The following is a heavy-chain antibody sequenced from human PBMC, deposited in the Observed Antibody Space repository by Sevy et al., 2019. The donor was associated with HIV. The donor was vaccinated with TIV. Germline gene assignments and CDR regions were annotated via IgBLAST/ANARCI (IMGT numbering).Heavy chain of an antibody. Sequence: GGSPRLSCAASGFTFSNYFINWVRQAPGKGLEWVSSISSGSSYIFYADSVKGRFTISRDNAKNSLYLHMNSLRAEDTAVYYCARGDYYGSLYYFDYWGPGTLVTVSS. J-gene: IGHJ4*02. CDR2: ISSGSSYI. D-gene: IGHD3-10*01. CDR1: GFTFSNYF. V-gene: IGHV3-21*01. CDR3: ARGDYYGSLYYFDY.